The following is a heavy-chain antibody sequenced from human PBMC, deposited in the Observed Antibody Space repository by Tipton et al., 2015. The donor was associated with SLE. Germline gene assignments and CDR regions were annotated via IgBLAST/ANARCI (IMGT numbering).Heavy chain of an antibody. D-gene: IGHD1-26*01. CDR1: GFTFSSYS. V-gene: IGHV3-23*01. CDR2: ISGSGGST. J-gene: IGHJ3*02. CDR3: AKVGPGEWEPSVDAFDI. Sequence: GSLRLSCAASGFTFSSYSMNWVRQAPGKGLEWVSAISGSGGSTYYADSVKGRFTISRDNSKNTLYLQMNSLRAEDTAVYYCAKVGPGEWEPSVDAFDIWGQGTMVTVSS.